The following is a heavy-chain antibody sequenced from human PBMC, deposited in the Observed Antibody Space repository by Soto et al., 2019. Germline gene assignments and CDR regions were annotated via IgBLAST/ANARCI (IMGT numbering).Heavy chain of an antibody. Sequence: PGGSLRLSCAASGVIFSDYWRHWVRRAPGKGLVWVARINSDGSTTSYADSVKDRFTISRDNAKNTLYLQMNSLRAEDTAVYLCARVRVQGWEFDTWGQDTPLTISS. V-gene: IGHV3-74*01. CDR3: ARVRVQGWEFDT. J-gene: IGHJ1*01. CDR2: INSDGSTT. CDR1: GVIFSDYW. D-gene: IGHD1-26*01.